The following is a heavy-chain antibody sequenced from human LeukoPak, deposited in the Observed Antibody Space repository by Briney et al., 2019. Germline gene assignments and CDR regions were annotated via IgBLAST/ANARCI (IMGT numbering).Heavy chain of an antibody. CDR2: ISWNSGSI. J-gene: IGHJ3*02. D-gene: IGHD3-3*01. CDR3: AKDGAAYDFWSGYYSFSFAFDI. Sequence: TGRSLRLSCAASGFTFDDYAMHWVRQAPGKGLERVSGISWNSGSIGYADSVKGRFTISRDNAKNSLYLQMNSLRAEDTALYYCAKDGAAYDFWSGYYSFSFAFDIWGQGTMVTVSS. V-gene: IGHV3-9*01. CDR1: GFTFDDYA.